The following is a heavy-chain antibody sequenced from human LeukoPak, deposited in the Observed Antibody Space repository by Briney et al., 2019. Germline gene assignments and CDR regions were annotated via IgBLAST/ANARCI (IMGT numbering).Heavy chain of an antibody. D-gene: IGHD2-8*01. CDR2: IRFDGTNK. CDR3: ARKWHGGFDI. CDR1: GFTFSSYG. V-gene: IGHV3-30*02. Sequence: GGSLRLSCAASGFTFSSYGMHWVRQAPGKGLEWVAFIRFDGTNKYSADSVKGRFTISRDNSKDTLYLQMNSLRAEDTAVYYCARKWHGGFDIWSQGTMVTVSS. J-gene: IGHJ3*02.